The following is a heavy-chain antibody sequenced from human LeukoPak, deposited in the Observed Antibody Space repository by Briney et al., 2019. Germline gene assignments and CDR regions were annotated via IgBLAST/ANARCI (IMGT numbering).Heavy chain of an antibody. Sequence: KTSETLSLTCTVSGGSISSYYWSWIRQPPGKGLEWIGYIYYSGSTNYNPSLKSRVTISVDTSKNQFSLKLSSVTAADTAVYYCARGSGSPLNWFDPWGQGTLVTVSS. CDR1: GGSISSYY. CDR2: IYYSGST. CDR3: ARGSGSPLNWFDP. V-gene: IGHV4-59*01. D-gene: IGHD6-25*01. J-gene: IGHJ5*02.